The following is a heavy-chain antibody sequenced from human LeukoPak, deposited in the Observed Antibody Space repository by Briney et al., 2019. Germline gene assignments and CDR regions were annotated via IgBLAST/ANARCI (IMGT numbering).Heavy chain of an antibody. CDR3: AGERGEEYSSGCYKTNYFYN. CDR1: GGSFSGYY. Sequence: PSETLSLTCAVYGGSFSGYYWSWIRQPPGKGLEWIGEINHSGSTNYNPSLKSRVTISADMSKNQISLKLTSVTGADTAVYYCAGERGEEYSSGCYKTNYFYNWGQGIRVTVSS. CDR2: INHSGST. V-gene: IGHV4-34*01. D-gene: IGHD6-19*01. J-gene: IGHJ4*02.